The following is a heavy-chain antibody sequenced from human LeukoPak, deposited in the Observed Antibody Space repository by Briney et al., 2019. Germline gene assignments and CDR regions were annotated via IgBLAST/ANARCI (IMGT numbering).Heavy chain of an antibody. CDR1: GGSISSGGYS. Sequence: PSQTLSLTCAVSGGSISSGGYSWSWIRQPPGKGLEWIGYIYHGGSTYYNPSLRSRVTISMDRSKNQFSLNLNSVTAADTAVYYCARADILTGYSYWYFDLWGRGTLVTVSS. CDR3: ARADILTGYSYWYFDL. D-gene: IGHD3-9*01. J-gene: IGHJ2*01. V-gene: IGHV4-30-2*01. CDR2: IYHGGST.